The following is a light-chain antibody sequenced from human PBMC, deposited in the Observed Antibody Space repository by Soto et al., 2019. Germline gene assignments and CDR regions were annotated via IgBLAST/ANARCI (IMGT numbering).Light chain of an antibody. CDR3: AAWDDSLSGWV. CDR2: RNN. J-gene: IGLJ3*02. CDR1: SSNIGSNY. V-gene: IGLV1-47*01. Sequence: QSVLTQPPSASGTPGQRVTISCSGSSSNIGSNYVYWYQQLPGTAPKLLIYRNNQRPSGVPDRFSGSKSGTSASLAISGLPSGDEADYYCAAWDDSLSGWVFGGGTKVTVL.